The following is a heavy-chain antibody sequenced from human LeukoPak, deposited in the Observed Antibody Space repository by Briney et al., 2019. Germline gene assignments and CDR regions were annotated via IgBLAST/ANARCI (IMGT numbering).Heavy chain of an antibody. CDR3: ARSRWFGDPPVEY. CDR1: GFTVNNNY. D-gene: IGHD3-10*01. J-gene: IGHJ4*02. CDR2: IYSGGNT. Sequence: RGSLRLSCAASGFTVNNNYMSWVRQAPGKGLEWVSIIYSGGNTYYADSVKGRFTISRDNSKNTLYLQMNSLRAEDTAVYYCARSRWFGDPPVEYWGQGTLVTVSS. V-gene: IGHV3-53*01.